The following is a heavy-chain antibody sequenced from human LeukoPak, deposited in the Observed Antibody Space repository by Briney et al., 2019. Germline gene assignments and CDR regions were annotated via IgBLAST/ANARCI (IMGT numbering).Heavy chain of an antibody. D-gene: IGHD4-17*01. V-gene: IGHV4-59*01. CDR3: ARVPTGPQGYYYYMDV. J-gene: IGHJ6*03. CDR1: GGSISSYY. Sequence: SETLSLTCTVSGGSISSYYWSWIRQPPGKRLEWIGYIYYSGSTNYNPSLKSRVTISVDTSKNQFSLKLSSVTAADTAVYYCARVPTGPQGYYYYMDVWGKGTTVTVSS. CDR2: IYYSGST.